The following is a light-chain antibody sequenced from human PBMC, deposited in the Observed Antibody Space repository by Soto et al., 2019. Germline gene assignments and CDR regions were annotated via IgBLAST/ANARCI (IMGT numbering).Light chain of an antibody. V-gene: IGKV4-1*01. CDR2: WAS. Sequence: DFVMTQSPDSLAVSLGERATINCKSSQNLLYSANNKDYLAWYQHKPGQPPKLLIYWASARESGVPDRFSGSGSGTDFTLTIRSLQAEDVAGYFFQQYYSTPFTFGPGTKVAIK. J-gene: IGKJ3*01. CDR1: QNLLYSANNKDY. CDR3: QQYYSTPFT.